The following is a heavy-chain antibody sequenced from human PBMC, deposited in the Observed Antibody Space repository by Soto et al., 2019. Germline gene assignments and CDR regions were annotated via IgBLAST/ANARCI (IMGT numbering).Heavy chain of an antibody. CDR2: ISSSSSYI. V-gene: IGHV3-21*01. CDR1: GFTFSSYS. D-gene: IGHD3-16*01. Sequence: LRISCAASGFTFSSYSMNWVRQAPGKGLEWVSSISSSSSYIYYADSVKGRFTISRDNAKNSLYLQMNSLRAEDTAVYYCARGKGGGYNCFDLWGQGTLVTVSS. CDR3: ARGKGGGYNCFDL. J-gene: IGHJ5*02.